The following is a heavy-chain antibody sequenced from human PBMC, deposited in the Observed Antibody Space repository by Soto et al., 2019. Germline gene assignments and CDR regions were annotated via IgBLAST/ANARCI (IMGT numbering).Heavy chain of an antibody. CDR2: IIPIFGTA. J-gene: IGHJ5*02. CDR1: GGTFSSYA. D-gene: IGHD6-13*01. Sequence: GASVKVSCKASGGTFSSYAISWVRQAPGQGLEWMGGIIPIFGTANYAQKFQGRVTITADESTSTAYMELSSLRSEDTAVYYCAIVSYSSSWNWFDPWGQGTLVTAPQ. CDR3: AIVSYSSSWNWFDP. V-gene: IGHV1-69*13.